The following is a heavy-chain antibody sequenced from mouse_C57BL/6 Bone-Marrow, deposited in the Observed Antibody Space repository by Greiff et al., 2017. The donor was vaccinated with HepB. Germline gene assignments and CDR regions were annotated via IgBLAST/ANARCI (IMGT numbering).Heavy chain of an antibody. J-gene: IGHJ4*01. CDR1: GYTFTGYW. D-gene: IGHD2-2*01. V-gene: IGHV1-9*01. CDR2: ILPGSGST. Sequence: VQLQESGAELMKPGASVKLSCKATGYTFTGYWIEWVKQRPGHGLEWIGEILPGSGSTNYNEKFKGKATFTADTSSNTAYMQLSSLTTEDSAIYYCARKVVYAMVTTPYYAMDYWGQGTSVTVSS. CDR3: ARKVVYAMVTTPYYAMDY.